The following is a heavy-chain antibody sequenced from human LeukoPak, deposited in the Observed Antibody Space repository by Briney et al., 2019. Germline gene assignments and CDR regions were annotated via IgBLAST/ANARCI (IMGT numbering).Heavy chain of an antibody. CDR3: ARALPPDDILTGTLDY. Sequence: GSVKVSCKASGYTFTSYAMHWVRQAPGQRLEWMGWINAGNGNTKYSQKFQGRVTITRDTSASTAYMELSSLRSEDTAVYYCARALPPDDILTGTLDYWGQGTLVTVSS. CDR1: GYTFTSYA. CDR2: INAGNGNT. D-gene: IGHD3-9*01. V-gene: IGHV1-3*01. J-gene: IGHJ4*02.